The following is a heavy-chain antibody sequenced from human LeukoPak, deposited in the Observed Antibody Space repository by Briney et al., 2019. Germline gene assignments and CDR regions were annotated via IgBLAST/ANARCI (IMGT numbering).Heavy chain of an antibody. CDR3: TRDLDY. Sequence: GGSLRLSCSVSGYTFSDYTMSWVRQAPGKGPEWISYISSGGSVMHYADSVKGRFTISRDNVENSLYLQMNSLRVEDTAVYYCTRDLDYWGQGVLVTVSS. V-gene: IGHV3-48*01. J-gene: IGHJ4*02. CDR2: ISSGGSVM. CDR1: GYTFSDYT.